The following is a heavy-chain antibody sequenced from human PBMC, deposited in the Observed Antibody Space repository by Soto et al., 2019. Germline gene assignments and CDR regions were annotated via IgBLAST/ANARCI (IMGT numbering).Heavy chain of an antibody. CDR2: INPSGGSI. Sequence: VASVKVSCKASGYTFTSYYMHWVRQAPGQGLEWMGIINPSGGSISYAQKFQGRVTMTRDTSTSTVYMELSSLRSEDTAVYYCAREYTMVRGVPLYYFDYWGQGTLVTVSS. V-gene: IGHV1-46*01. CDR1: GYTFTSYY. CDR3: AREYTMVRGVPLYYFDY. J-gene: IGHJ4*02. D-gene: IGHD3-10*01.